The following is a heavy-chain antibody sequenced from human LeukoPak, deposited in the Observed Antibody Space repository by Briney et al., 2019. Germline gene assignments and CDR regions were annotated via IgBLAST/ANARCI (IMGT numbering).Heavy chain of an antibody. Sequence: SETLSLTCTVSGGSISSYYWSWIRQPPGKGLEWIGYIYYSGSTNYHPSIKSRVTISVDTSKNQFSLKLSSVTAADTAVYYCARLPGFRDAFDIWGQGTMVTVSS. CDR2: IYYSGST. V-gene: IGHV4-59*08. CDR1: GGSISSYY. J-gene: IGHJ3*02. CDR3: ARLPGFRDAFDI.